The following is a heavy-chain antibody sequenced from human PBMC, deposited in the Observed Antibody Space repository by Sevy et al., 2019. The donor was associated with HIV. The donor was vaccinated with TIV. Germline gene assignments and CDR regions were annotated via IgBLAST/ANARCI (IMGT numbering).Heavy chain of an antibody. D-gene: IGHD3-22*01. CDR1: GFTFSSYG. J-gene: IGHJ6*02. V-gene: IGHV3-30*02. Sequence: GGSLRLSCAASGFTFSSYGMHWVRQAPGKGLEWVAFIRYDGSNKYYADSVKGRFTISRDNSKNTLYLQMNSLRAEDTAVYYCAKDQAYESSGYYLSYYYYCMDVWGQGTTVTVSS. CDR3: AKDQAYESSGYYLSYYYYCMDV. CDR2: IRYDGSNK.